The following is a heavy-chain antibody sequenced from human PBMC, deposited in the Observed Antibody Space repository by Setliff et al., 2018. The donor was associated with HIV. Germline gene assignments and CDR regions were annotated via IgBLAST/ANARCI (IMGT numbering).Heavy chain of an antibody. J-gene: IGHJ6*02. Sequence: PGGSLRLSCAASGLTVSRNYMTWVRQAPGKGLEWVSVIYSGGNTYYADSVKGRFTISRDTAKNTVYLQMNSLRAEDTAVYYCAREEVRSSFPYCGMDVWGQGTTVTVS. CDR3: AREEVRSSFPYCGMDV. CDR1: GLTVSRNY. V-gene: IGHV3-66*02. D-gene: IGHD3-3*01. CDR2: IYSGGNT.